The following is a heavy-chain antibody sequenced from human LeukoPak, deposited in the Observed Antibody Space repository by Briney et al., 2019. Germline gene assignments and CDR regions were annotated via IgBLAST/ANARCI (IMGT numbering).Heavy chain of an antibody. CDR1: GVSISSGGYS. CDR2: IYHSGST. Sequence: SETLSLTCAVSGVSISSGGYSWSWIRQPPGKGLEWIGYIYHSGSTYYNPSLKSRVTISVDRSKNQFSLKLSSVTAADTAVYYCAGSPTEYFQHWGQGTLVTVSS. J-gene: IGHJ1*01. CDR3: AGSPTEYFQH. V-gene: IGHV4-30-2*01.